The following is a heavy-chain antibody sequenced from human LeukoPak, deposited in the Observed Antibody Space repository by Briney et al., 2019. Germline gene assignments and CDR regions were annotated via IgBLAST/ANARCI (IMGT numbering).Heavy chain of an antibody. CDR1: GYTFTSYG. J-gene: IGHJ1*01. D-gene: IGHD6-25*01. CDR3: ARDFAPVSYSSAW. V-gene: IGHV1-2*02. Sequence: GGPVKVSCKASGYTFTSYGISWVRQAPGQGLEWMGWINANTGGTNYAEKFQGRVTMTRDTSISTVYMELSSLRSDDTAVYYCARDFAPVSYSSAWWGQGTLVTVSS. CDR2: INANTGGT.